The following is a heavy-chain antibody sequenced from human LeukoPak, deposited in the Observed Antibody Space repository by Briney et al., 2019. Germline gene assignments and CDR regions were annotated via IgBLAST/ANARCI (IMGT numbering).Heavy chain of an antibody. CDR1: GFTFSSYW. V-gene: IGHV3-7*01. J-gene: IGHJ4*02. D-gene: IGHD3-9*01. CDR2: IKQDGSEK. Sequence: GGSLRLSCAASGFTFSSYWMSWVRQAPGKGLEWVANIKQDGSEKYYVDSVKGRFTISRDNAKNSLYLQMNSLRAEDTAVYYCARGKLTYYDILTGSYYFDYWGQGTLVTVSS. CDR3: ARGKLTYYDILTGSYYFDY.